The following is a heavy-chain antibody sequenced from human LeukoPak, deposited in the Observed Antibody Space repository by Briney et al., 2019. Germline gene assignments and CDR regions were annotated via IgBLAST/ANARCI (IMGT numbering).Heavy chain of an antibody. D-gene: IGHD1-14*01. J-gene: IGHJ6*02. CDR1: GFTFNNYA. V-gene: IGHV3-23*01. Sequence: PGGSLRLSCAASGFTFNNYAMNWVRQPPGKGWGGAPVISGSGGTTYYADSVKGRFTISRDSSKNTLYLQMNSLRAEDTAVYYCAKVSGGGLYYDGMDVWGQGTTVTVSS. CDR3: AKVSGGGLYYDGMDV. CDR2: ISGSGGTT.